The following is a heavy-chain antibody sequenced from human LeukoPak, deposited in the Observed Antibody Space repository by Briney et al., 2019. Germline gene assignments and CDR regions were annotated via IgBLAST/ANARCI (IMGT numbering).Heavy chain of an antibody. J-gene: IGHJ4*02. CDR2: INTNTGNP. V-gene: IGHV7-4-1*02. D-gene: IGHD6-19*01. Sequence: ASVKVSCKASGYTFTNYTLNWVRQAPGQGLEWMGWINTNTGNPTYAQGFTGRFVFSLDTSVSTAYLQISSLKAEDTAVYYCARLAVAGTGVDWGQGTLVTVSS. CDR1: GYTFTNYT. CDR3: ARLAVAGTGVD.